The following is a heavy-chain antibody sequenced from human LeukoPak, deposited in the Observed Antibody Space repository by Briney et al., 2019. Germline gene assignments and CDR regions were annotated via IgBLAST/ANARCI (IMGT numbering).Heavy chain of an antibody. CDR2: ISSSSSYV. CDR1: GFTFSSYS. Sequence: PGGSLRLSCAASGFTFSSYSMNWVRQAPGKGLEWVSSISSSSSYVYYADSVKGRFTISRDNAKNSLYLQMNSLRAEDTAVYYCARDLFGVAGVDYSGQGTLVTVSS. J-gene: IGHJ4*02. CDR3: ARDLFGVAGVDY. D-gene: IGHD3-3*01. V-gene: IGHV3-21*01.